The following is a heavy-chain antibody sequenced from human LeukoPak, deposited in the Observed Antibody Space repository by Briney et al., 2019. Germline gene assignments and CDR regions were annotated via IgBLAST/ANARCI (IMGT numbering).Heavy chain of an antibody. Sequence: ASVTVSCTASGYTFTGYYMHWVRQAPGQGLEWMGWINPNSGGTSYAQKFQDRVTMTRDTSISTAYMELSSLRSDDTAVYYCARERSIGAVVLDYWGQGTLVTVSS. CDR2: INPNSGGT. V-gene: IGHV1-2*02. D-gene: IGHD6-13*01. J-gene: IGHJ4*02. CDR3: ARERSIGAVVLDY. CDR1: GYTFTGYY.